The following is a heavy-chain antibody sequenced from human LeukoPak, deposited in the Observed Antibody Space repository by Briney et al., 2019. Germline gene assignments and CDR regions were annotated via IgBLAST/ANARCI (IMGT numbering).Heavy chain of an antibody. CDR1: GYTFSNYY. CDR3: ARERTNLGYCESTNCTIGNTFDI. J-gene: IGHJ3*02. Sequence: ASVKVSCQGSGYTFSNYYMHWVRQAPGQGLAWMGIINPRRGTTTYAQKFQGRVTMTRDTSTSTVYMEMSNLRSEDTAVYYCARERTNLGYCESTNCTIGNTFDIWGQGTTVTVSS. CDR2: INPRRGTT. V-gene: IGHV1-46*01. D-gene: IGHD2-2*01.